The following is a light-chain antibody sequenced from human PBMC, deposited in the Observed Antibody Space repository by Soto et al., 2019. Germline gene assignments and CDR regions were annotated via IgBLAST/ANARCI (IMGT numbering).Light chain of an antibody. J-gene: IGKJ1*01. CDR1: QSISKW. CDR3: QQYSSYSAWT. V-gene: IGKV1-5*01. Sequence: DIQMTQSPSTLSASIGDRVTITCRASQSISKWLAWHQQKPGKAPKLLIYDASSVQSGVPPRFSGSGSGTEFTLTIRSLQPDDIATYYCQQYSSYSAWTFGEGTKGEIK. CDR2: DAS.